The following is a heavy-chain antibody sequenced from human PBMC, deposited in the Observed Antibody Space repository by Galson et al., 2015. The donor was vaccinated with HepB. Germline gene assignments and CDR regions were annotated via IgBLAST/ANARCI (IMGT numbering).Heavy chain of an antibody. CDR1: GYTFTSYG. CDR2: ISAYNGNT. CDR3: AKDPVTIFGVVIFHYYYYMDV. J-gene: IGHJ6*03. Sequence: SVKVSCKASGYTFTSYGISWVRQAPGQGLEWMGWISAYNGNTNYAQKLQGRVTMTTDTSTSTAYMELRSLRSDDTAVYYCAKDPVTIFGVVIFHYYYYMDVWGKGTTVTVSS. V-gene: IGHV1-18*01. D-gene: IGHD3-3*01.